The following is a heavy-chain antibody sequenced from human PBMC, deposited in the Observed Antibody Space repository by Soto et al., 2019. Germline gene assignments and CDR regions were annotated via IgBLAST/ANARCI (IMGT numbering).Heavy chain of an antibody. J-gene: IGHJ4*02. CDR1: GFVFSSYA. D-gene: IGHD4-4*01. CDR2: ISDTGTGT. Sequence: EVQLLESGGGLVQPGGSLRLSCEASGFVFSSYAMTWVRQAPGKGLEWVSSISDTGTGTFHADSVKGRFIISRDNSKNTIYLQMNNLRAEDTAVYYCAKKGSATVSSRVNYWGQGTLVTVSS. CDR3: AKKGSATVSSRVNY. V-gene: IGHV3-23*01.